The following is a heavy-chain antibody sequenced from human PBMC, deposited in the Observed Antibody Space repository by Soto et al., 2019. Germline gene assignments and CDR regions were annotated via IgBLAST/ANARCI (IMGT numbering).Heavy chain of an antibody. J-gene: IGHJ4*02. V-gene: IGHV3-23*01. CDR1: GFTFGNYA. CDR3: ARAPASSLTASRPFDY. Sequence: GSLRLSCAASGFTFGNYAMGWVRQAPGKGLEWVSSISGSGGSTYYADSVKGRFTIARDNSKNTLSLQMNSLRVDDTTLYYCARAPASSLTASRPFDYWGQGTLVTVSS. D-gene: IGHD5-18*01. CDR2: ISGSGGST.